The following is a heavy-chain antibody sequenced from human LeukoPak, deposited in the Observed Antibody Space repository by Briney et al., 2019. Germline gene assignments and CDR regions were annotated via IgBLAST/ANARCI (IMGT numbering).Heavy chain of an antibody. V-gene: IGHV3-66*01. D-gene: IGHD3-22*01. CDR2: IYSGGST. CDR1: GFTFSSNY. J-gene: IGHJ4*02. Sequence: PGGSLRLSCAASGFTFSSNYMSWVRQAPGKGLGWVSVIYSGGSTYYADSVKGRFTISRDNSKNTLYLQMNSLRAEDTAVYYCARSVSITMIVAYWGQGTLVTVSS. CDR3: ARSVSITMIVAY.